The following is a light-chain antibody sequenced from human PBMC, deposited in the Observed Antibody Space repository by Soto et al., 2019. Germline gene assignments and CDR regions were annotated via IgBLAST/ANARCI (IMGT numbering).Light chain of an antibody. Sequence: DMVMTQSPATLSVSPGESATLSCRASQSVSSNVAWYQQKPGQAPRLLIYSVSTRATGIPARFSGSGSGTEFTLTISSLQSEDFAIYYCQQYNKWPPWTFGQGTKV. CDR3: QQYNKWPPWT. CDR2: SVS. CDR1: QSVSSN. J-gene: IGKJ1*01. V-gene: IGKV3-15*01.